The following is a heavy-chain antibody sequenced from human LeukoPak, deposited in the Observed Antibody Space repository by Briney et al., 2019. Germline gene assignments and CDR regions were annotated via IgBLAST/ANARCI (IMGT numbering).Heavy chain of an antibody. CDR2: ISSRDTTI. CDR3: ARASATAYDAFDI. D-gene: IGHD2-21*02. Sequence: GGSLRLSCAASGFTFDDYAMHWVRQAPGKGLEWVSYISSRDTTIYYADSVQGRFTISRDNAKNSLFLQMNSLRAEDTAVYYCARASATAYDAFDIWGQGTMVTVSS. CDR1: GFTFDDYA. V-gene: IGHV3-11*01. J-gene: IGHJ3*02.